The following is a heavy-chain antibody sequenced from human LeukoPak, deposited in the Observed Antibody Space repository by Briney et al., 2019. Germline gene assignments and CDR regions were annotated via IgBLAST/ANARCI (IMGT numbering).Heavy chain of an antibody. J-gene: IGHJ4*02. CDR1: GYTFTSCA. Sequence: ASVKVSCKASGYTFTSCAMNWVRQAPGQGLEWMGWINTNTGNPTYAQGFTGRFVFSLDTSVSTAYLQISSLKAEDTAVYYCARDRGVVVVVAATEYYFDYWGQGTLVTVSS. V-gene: IGHV7-4-1*02. CDR3: ARDRGVVVVVAATEYYFDY. D-gene: IGHD2-15*01. CDR2: INTNTGNP.